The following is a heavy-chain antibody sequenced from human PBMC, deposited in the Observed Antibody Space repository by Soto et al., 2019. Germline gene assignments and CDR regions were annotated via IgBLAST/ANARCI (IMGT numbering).Heavy chain of an antibody. D-gene: IGHD1-1*01. CDR3: AKARLPAGSWFDP. Sequence: GGSLRLSCAASGFTFSSYAMSWVRQAPGKGLEWVSAISGSGGSTYYADSVKGRFTISRDNSKNTLYLQMNSLRADDMAVYYCAKARLPAGSWFDPWGQGTLVTVSS. CDR2: ISGSGGST. CDR1: GFTFSSYA. J-gene: IGHJ5*02. V-gene: IGHV3-23*01.